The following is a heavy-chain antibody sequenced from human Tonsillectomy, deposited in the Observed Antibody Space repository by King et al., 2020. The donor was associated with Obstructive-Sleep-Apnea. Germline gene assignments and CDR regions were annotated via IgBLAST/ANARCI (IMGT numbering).Heavy chain of an antibody. CDR2: ISCDGSNE. V-gene: IGHV3-30-3*01. CDR1: GFTFSSYA. D-gene: IGHD1-1*01. CDR3: ARGLGDDNDYYSYGIDV. Sequence: VQLVESGGGVGQPGRSLRLSCAASGFTFSSYAMHWVRPAPDKGLEWVSVISCDGSNEYYADSVKGRFTISRDNSTNTLYLQMNSLRAEDTAVYYCARGLGDDNDYYSYGIDVWGQGTTVTVSS. J-gene: IGHJ6*02.